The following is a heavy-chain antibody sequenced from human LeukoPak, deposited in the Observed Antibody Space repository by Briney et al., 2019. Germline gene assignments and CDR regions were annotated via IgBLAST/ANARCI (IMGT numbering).Heavy chain of an antibody. CDR3: ARDPVWGTYSNNYFDY. J-gene: IGHJ4*02. CDR1: GFTSSDYY. CDR2: ISSSGSTI. D-gene: IGHD6-13*01. V-gene: IGHV3-11*01. Sequence: GGSLRLSCSASGFTSSDYYMSWIRQAPGKGLEWLSYISSSGSTIYYADSVKGRFTISRDNAKNSLYLQMNSLRAEDTAVYYCARDPVWGTYSNNYFDYWGQGTLVTVSS.